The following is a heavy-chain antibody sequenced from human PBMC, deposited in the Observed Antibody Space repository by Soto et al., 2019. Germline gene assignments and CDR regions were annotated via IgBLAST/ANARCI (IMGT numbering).Heavy chain of an antibody. V-gene: IGHV3-33*05. D-gene: IGHD3-16*01. CDR2: TSYDGSNN. Sequence: QVQLVESGGGVVQPGTSLRLSCVGSGFTFRSYVIHWVRQAPGKGLEWVALTSYDGSNNFYGDSVKGRFTISRDNSRNTVELQMASLRLEDTALYYCARWGTTGVLEVWGPGTLVSVSS. J-gene: IGHJ4*02. CDR3: ARWGTTGVLEV. CDR1: GFTFRSYV.